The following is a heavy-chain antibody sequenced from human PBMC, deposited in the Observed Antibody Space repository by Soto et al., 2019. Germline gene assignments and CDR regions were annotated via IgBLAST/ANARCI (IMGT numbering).Heavy chain of an antibody. V-gene: IGHV3-23*04. CDR3: AKEVPQYYDILTGYSGGYFDY. J-gene: IGHJ4*02. CDR1: GFTFSSYA. CDR2: ISGSGGST. Sequence: EVQLVESGGGLVQPGGSLRLSCAASGFTFSSYAMSWVRQAPGKGLEWVSAISGSGGSTYYADSVKGRFTISRDNSKNTLYLQMNSLRAEDTAVYYCAKEVPQYYDILTGYSGGYFDYWGQGTLVTVSS. D-gene: IGHD3-9*01.